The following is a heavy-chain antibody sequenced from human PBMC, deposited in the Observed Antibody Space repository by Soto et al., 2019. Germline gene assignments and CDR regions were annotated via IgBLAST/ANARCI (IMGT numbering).Heavy chain of an antibody. D-gene: IGHD6-13*01. CDR2: ISGSGGST. J-gene: IGHJ6*02. CDR3: AKVMAAGSATHYYYYGMDV. CDR1: GFTFSSYA. V-gene: IGHV3-23*01. Sequence: GGSLRLSCAASGFTFSSYAMSWVRQAPGKGLEWVSAISGSGGSTYYADSVKGRFTISRDNSKNTLYLQMNSLRAEDTAVYYCAKVMAAGSATHYYYYGMDVWGQGTTVTVSS.